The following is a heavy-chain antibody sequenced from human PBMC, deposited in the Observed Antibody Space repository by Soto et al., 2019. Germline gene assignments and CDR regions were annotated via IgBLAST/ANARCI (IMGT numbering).Heavy chain of an antibody. V-gene: IGHV3-73*01. CDR1: GFTFGASA. J-gene: IGHJ4*02. D-gene: IGHD4-17*01. CDR3: GREGNSYGAVVYWNFDY. CDR2: IGSKGETYAT. Sequence: GGSLRLSCAASGFTFGASALQWVRQASGKGLEWLGRIGSKGETYATTYAASVKGRFTISRDDSKKTAYLQMNSLRAEDTAVYYWGREGNSYGAVVYWNFDYGGQGP.